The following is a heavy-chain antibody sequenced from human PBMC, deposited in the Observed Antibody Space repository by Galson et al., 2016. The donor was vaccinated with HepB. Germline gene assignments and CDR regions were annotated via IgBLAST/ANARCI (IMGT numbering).Heavy chain of an antibody. Sequence: SLRLSCAASGFNFDDHTMHWVRQAPGKGLEWVSLITWDGEDVYYADSVKGRVIISRDNDKNSLFLQMNSLRTEDTALYYCAKDKGTGVFWFDPWGQGTLVTVSS. J-gene: IGHJ5*02. CDR3: AKDKGTGVFWFDP. D-gene: IGHD3/OR15-3a*01. V-gene: IGHV3-43*01. CDR1: GFNFDDHT. CDR2: ITWDGEDV.